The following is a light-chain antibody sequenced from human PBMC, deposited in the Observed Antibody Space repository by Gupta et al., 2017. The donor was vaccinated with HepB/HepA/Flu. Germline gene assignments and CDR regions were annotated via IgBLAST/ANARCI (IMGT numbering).Light chain of an antibody. CDR2: TAS. J-gene: IGKJ1*01. V-gene: IGKV1-39*01. Sequence: DIQMTQSPSSLSASVGDRVTITCRTSQTINNYLNWYQRRPGKAPHLLIYTASFLQGGVPSRFIGGGSGTDFTLTISRLQPEDFATYYCQQRDSSPRTFGQGTKIEIK. CDR3: QQRDSSPRT. CDR1: QTINNY.